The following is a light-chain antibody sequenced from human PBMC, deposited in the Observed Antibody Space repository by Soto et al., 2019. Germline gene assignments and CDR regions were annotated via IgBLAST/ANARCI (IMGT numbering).Light chain of an antibody. Sequence: EIVLTQSPGTLSLSPGERATRACRASQSVSSSDLAWYQQKPGQAPRLLIYGASSRATGIPDRFSGSGSGTDFTLTISRLEPEDFAVYYCQQYGSSRFTFGPGTKVDIK. CDR2: GAS. CDR3: QQYGSSRFT. J-gene: IGKJ3*01. CDR1: QSVSSSD. V-gene: IGKV3-20*01.